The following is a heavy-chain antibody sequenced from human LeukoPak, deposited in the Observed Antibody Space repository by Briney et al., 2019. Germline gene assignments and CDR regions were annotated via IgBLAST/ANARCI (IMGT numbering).Heavy chain of an antibody. CDR2: IIPIFGTA. CDR3: ARGERGYYDSSGYSI. J-gene: IGHJ4*02. D-gene: IGHD3-22*01. Sequence: ASVKVSCKASGGTFSSYAISWVRQAPGQGLEWMGGIIPIFGTANYAQKFRGRVTITADESTSTAYMELSSLRSEDTAVYYCARGERGYYDSSGYSIWGQGTLVTVSS. V-gene: IGHV1-69*13. CDR1: GGTFSSYA.